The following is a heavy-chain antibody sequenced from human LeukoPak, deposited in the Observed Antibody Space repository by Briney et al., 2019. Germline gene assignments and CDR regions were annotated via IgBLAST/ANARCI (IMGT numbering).Heavy chain of an antibody. CDR1: GFTFSSYG. Sequence: GGSLRLSCAASGFTFSSYGMSWVRQAPGKGLEWVSYISSSGSTIYYADSVKGRFTISRDNAKNSLYLQMNSLRAEGTAVYYCARGDGYNSGAFDLWGRGTMVTVSS. V-gene: IGHV3-48*04. CDR2: ISSSGSTI. J-gene: IGHJ3*01. D-gene: IGHD5-24*01. CDR3: ARGDGYNSGAFDL.